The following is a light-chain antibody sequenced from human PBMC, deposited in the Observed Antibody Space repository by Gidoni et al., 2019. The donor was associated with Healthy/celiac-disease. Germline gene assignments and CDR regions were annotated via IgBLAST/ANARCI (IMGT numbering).Light chain of an antibody. CDR3: QQRSNWPLT. J-gene: IGKJ4*01. V-gene: IGKV3-11*01. CDR2: DAS. Sequence: DIVLTQSPATLSLSPGERATLPCRASQSVSSYLAWYQQKPGQAPRLLIYDASNRATGIPARFRGSGSGTDFTLTISSLEPEDFAVYYCQQRSNWPLTFGGGTKVEIK. CDR1: QSVSSY.